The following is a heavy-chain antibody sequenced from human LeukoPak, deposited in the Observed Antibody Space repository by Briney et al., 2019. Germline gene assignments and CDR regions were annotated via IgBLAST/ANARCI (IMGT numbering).Heavy chain of an antibody. J-gene: IGHJ4*02. D-gene: IGHD2-21*01. CDR2: ISYDGSNK. CDR3: ARDPPDWYYFDY. Sequence: PGSSLRLSCAASGFTFSSYAMHWVRQAPGKGLEWVAVISYDGSNKYYADSVKGRFTISRDNSKNTLYLQMNSLRAEDTAVYYCARDPPDWYYFDYWGQGTLVTVSS. V-gene: IGHV3-30-3*01. CDR1: GFTFSSYA.